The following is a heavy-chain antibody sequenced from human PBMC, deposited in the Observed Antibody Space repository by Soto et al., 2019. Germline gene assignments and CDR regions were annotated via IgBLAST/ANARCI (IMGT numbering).Heavy chain of an antibody. D-gene: IGHD6-19*01. J-gene: IGHJ6*02. CDR2: TYYRSKWYN. CDR3: ARADRSGWYPYYYYGMDV. CDR1: GDSVSSNSAA. V-gene: IGHV6-1*01. Sequence: SQTLSLTCAISGDSVSSNSAAWNWIRQSPSRGLEWLGRTYYRSKWYNDYAVSVKSRITINPDTSKNQFSLQLNSVTPEDTAVYYCARADRSGWYPYYYYGMDVWGQGTTVTVSS.